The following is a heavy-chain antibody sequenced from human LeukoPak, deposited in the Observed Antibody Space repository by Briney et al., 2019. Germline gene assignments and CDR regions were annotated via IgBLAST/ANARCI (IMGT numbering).Heavy chain of an antibody. V-gene: IGHV1-46*03. J-gene: IGHJ6*03. CDR1: GYTFTDYY. CDR3: ATTVVSSSWYWDYYYYYMDV. CDR2: INPSGGST. D-gene: IGHD6-13*01. Sequence: VASVKVSCKATGYTFTDYYMHWVRQAPGQGLEWMGIINPSGGSTSYAQKFQGRVTMTRDTSTSTVYMELSSLRSEDTAVYYCATTVVSSSWYWDYYYYYMDVWGKGTTVTVSS.